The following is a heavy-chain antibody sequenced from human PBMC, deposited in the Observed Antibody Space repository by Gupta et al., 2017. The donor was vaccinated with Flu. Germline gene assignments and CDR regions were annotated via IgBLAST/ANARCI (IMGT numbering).Heavy chain of an antibody. V-gene: IGHV6-1*01. CDR3: TRGISAFSY. CDR2: TYYRSKWFH. Sequence: QILLQQSGPGLVKPSQTLSLTCDIYGDSVSDKTTAWNWVRQSPSSGLEWLGRTYYRSKWFHDSAVSLKGRLIINADTSKNQISLQLNSVTPEDTAVYYCTRGISAFSYWGQGTLVIVTS. CDR1: GDSVSDKTTA. J-gene: IGHJ4*02.